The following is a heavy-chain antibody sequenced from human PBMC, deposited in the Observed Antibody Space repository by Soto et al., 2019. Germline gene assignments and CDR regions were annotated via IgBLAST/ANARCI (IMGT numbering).Heavy chain of an antibody. D-gene: IGHD4-17*01. CDR1: GYTFTTYY. Sequence: GASVKVSCKASGYTFTTYYMHWLRRAPGQGLQWLGVSNPGTGSTTYSERFQDRVTMTSDTSTSTVYMELRSLRSDDTAVYYCARELRGDYSGADHWGQGTLVTVSS. CDR3: ARELRGDYSGADH. J-gene: IGHJ4*02. V-gene: IGHV1-46*01. CDR2: SNPGTGST.